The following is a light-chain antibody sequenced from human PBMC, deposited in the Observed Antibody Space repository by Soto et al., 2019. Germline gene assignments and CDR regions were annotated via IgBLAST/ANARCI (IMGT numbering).Light chain of an antibody. CDR2: SNN. CDR1: SSNIGSNY. CDR3: AAWGDSLSGFYV. J-gene: IGLJ1*01. Sequence: QSALTQPPSASGTPGQRVTISCSGSSSNIGSNYVYWYQQLPGTAPKLLIYSNNQRPSGVPDRFSGSKSGTSASLVISGLRSEDEADYYCAAWGDSLSGFYVFGTGTKVTVL. V-gene: IGLV1-47*02.